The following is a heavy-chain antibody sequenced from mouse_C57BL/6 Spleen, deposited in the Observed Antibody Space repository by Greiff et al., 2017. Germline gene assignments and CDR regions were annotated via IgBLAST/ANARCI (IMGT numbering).Heavy chain of an antibody. Sequence: VQLQQPGAELVKPGASVKMSCTASGYTFTSYWITWVKQRPGQGLGWIGDIHPGSGSTNYHEKFKSKATLTVDTSSSTAYMQLSRLTAEDSAVYCCASSCSNWDWFAYWGQGTLVTVSA. V-gene: IGHV1-55*01. CDR3: ASSCSNWDWFAY. CDR1: GYTFTSYW. D-gene: IGHD4-1*01. CDR2: IHPGSGST. J-gene: IGHJ3*01.